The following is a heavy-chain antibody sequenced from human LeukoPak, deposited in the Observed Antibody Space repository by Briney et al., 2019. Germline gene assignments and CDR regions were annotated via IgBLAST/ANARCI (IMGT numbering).Heavy chain of an antibody. J-gene: IGHJ6*04. D-gene: IGHD2-2*01. CDR1: GYTFTSYG. CDR3: ASTLGSTSLSHYYGMDV. V-gene: IGHV1-18*04. CDR2: ISAYNGNT. Sequence: GASVKVSCKASGYTFTSYGISWVRQAPGQGLEWMGWISAYNGNTNYAQKLQGRVTMTTDTSTSTAYMELRSLRSDDTAVYYCASTLGSTSLSHYYGMDVWGKGTTVTVSS.